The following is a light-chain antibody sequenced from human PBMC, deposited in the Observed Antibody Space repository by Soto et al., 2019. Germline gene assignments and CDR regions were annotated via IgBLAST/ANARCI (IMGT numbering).Light chain of an antibody. CDR2: EAS. CDR1: HDISTF. V-gene: IGKV1-9*01. J-gene: IGKJ5*01. Sequence: DIQLTQSPSLLSASIGDRVTITCRASHDISTFLAWYQQKPGKAPKLLIYEASTLQSGVPSRLSGSGYGTELNLTISGLLPEDFAAYHCQQLYTLPFTFGQGTPLEIK. CDR3: QQLYTLPFT.